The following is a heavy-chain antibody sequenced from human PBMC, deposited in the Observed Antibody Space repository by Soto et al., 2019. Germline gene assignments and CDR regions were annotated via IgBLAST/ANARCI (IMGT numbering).Heavy chain of an antibody. Sequence: GSLRLSCTGSGFDFGDYYMSWIRQAPGKGLEWVSYIDSGDGTTYYTDSVKDRFTISRDNAKKTVYLQMSSLRVEDTALYYCVRPYYSSSWFPFDRWGQGTLVTVSS. CDR1: GFDFGDYY. D-gene: IGHD6-13*01. V-gene: IGHV3-11*01. J-gene: IGHJ4*02. CDR2: IDSGDGTT. CDR3: VRPYYSSSWFPFDR.